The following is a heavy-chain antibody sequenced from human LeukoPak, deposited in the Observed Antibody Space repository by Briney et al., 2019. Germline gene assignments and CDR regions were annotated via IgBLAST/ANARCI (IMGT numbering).Heavy chain of an antibody. D-gene: IGHD6-13*01. CDR3: AKGGDPSYSSSWYGYYFDY. CDR1: GFTFSSYG. J-gene: IGHJ4*02. CDR2: ISGSGGRA. V-gene: IGHV3-23*01. Sequence: QPGGSLRLSCAASGFTFSSYGMSWVRQAPGKGLEWVSTISGSGGRAYYADPVKGRFTISRDNSKNTLYLQMNSLRAEDTAVYYCAKGGDPSYSSSWYGYYFDYWGPGTLVTVSS.